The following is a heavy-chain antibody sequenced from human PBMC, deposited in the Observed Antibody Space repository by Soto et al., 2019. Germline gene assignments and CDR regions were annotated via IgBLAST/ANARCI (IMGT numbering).Heavy chain of an antibody. V-gene: IGHV3-74*03. CDR3: ASGFPTVTVNALLGH. D-gene: IGHD4-17*01. CDR2: INSDGSSP. CDR1: GFTFSTYW. J-gene: IGHJ4*02. Sequence: GGSLRLSCAASGFTFSTYWMHWVRQAPGKGLVWVSRINSDGSSPTYAGSMKGRFTISRDNAKNTLYLQMNSLRAEDTAIYYCASGFPTVTVNALLGHWGQGTLVTVSS.